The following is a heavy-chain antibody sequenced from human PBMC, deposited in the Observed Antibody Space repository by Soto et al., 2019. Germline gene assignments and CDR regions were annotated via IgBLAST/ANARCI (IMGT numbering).Heavy chain of an antibody. CDR3: TRDILPYGLDV. CDR1: GGATSSFY. D-gene: IGHD2-15*01. CDR2: ISVNGGA. J-gene: IGHJ6*02. Sequence: SETLSLTCTVSGGATSSFYWSWVRQPAGKGLEWVGRISVNGGANYNPSLKSRGTMSMDTSKNQIFLRLSNVTAADTAVYYCTRDILPYGLDVWGQGTTVTVSS. V-gene: IGHV4-4*07.